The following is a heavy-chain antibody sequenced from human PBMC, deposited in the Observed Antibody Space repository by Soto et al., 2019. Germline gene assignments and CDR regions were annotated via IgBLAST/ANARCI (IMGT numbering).Heavy chain of an antibody. J-gene: IGHJ6*02. CDR1: GFTFSSYS. V-gene: IGHV3-48*02. CDR3: ARTGSSLYYYYGMDV. Sequence: EVQLVESGGGLVQPGGSLRLSCAASGFTFSSYSMNWVRQAPGKGLEWVSYVSSSSSTIYYADSVKGRFTISRDNAKNSLCLQMNSLRDEDTAVYYCARTGSSLYYYYGMDVWGQGTTVTVSS. D-gene: IGHD6-13*01. CDR2: VSSSSSTI.